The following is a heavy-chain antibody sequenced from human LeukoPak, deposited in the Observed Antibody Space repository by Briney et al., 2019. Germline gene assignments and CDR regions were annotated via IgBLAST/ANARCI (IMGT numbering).Heavy chain of an antibody. CDR2: ISSNGGST. D-gene: IGHD3-22*01. J-gene: IGHJ4*02. V-gene: IGHV3-64*01. Sequence: GGSLRLSCAASGFTFSSYAMHWVRQAPGKGLEYVSAISSNGGSTYYANSVKGRFTISRDNSKNTLYLQMGSLRAEDMAVYYCARVTADYYDSSGYSHDYWGQGTLVTVSS. CDR1: GFTFSSYA. CDR3: ARVTADYYDSSGYSHDY.